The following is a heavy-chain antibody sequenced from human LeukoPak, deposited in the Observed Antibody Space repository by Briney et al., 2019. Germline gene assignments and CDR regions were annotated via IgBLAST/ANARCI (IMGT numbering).Heavy chain of an antibody. V-gene: IGHV4-61*08. CDR1: GGSISSGGYY. CDR3: ARDGSARYYFDY. CDR2: IYYSGST. Sequence: SETLSLTCTVSGGSISSGGYYWSWIRQHPGKGLEWIGYIYYSGSTNYNPSLKSRVTISVDTSKNQFSLKLSSVTAADTAMYYCARDGSARYYFDYWGQGTLVTVSS. J-gene: IGHJ4*02.